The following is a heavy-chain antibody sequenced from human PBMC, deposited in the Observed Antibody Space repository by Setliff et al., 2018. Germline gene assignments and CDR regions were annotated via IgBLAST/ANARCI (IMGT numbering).Heavy chain of an antibody. J-gene: IGHJ4*02. Sequence: SETLSLTCTVSGGSITRGSFYWSWIRQSDGKRLEWIGRMHASGSPNYNPSLKSRVTISLDPSANQFSLNLSSVTAADTAFYYCAKERYFDWFFEDWGQGTLVTLL. CDR2: MHASGSP. V-gene: IGHV4-61*02. D-gene: IGHD3-9*01. CDR1: GGSITRGSFY. CDR3: AKERYFDWFFED.